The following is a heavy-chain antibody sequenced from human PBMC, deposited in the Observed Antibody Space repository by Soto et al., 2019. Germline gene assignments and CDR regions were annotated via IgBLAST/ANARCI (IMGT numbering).Heavy chain of an antibody. CDR2: ISGSGDST. V-gene: IGHV3-23*01. D-gene: IGHD3-3*01. Sequence: GGSLRLSCAASGFTFSSYAMSWVRQAPGKGLEWVSVISGSGDSTHSADSVRGRFTISRDNSKNTLYLQMNSLRAEDTAVYYCAKKITNDFFFFDYWGPGTLVTVSS. CDR1: GFTFSSYA. CDR3: AKKITNDFFFFDY. J-gene: IGHJ4*02.